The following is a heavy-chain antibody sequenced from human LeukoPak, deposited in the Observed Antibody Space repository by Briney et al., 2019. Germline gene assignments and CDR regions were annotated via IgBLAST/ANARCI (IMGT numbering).Heavy chain of an antibody. CDR2: IYTSGST. J-gene: IGHJ4*02. CDR1: GVSISSYY. CDR3: ARRIYGGQSFDY. D-gene: IGHD4-23*01. Sequence: SETLSLTCTVSGVSISSYYWSWIRQPAGKGLEWIGRIYTSGSTNYNPSLKSRVTISVDTSKNQFSLKLNSVTAADTAVYYCARRIYGGQSFDYWGQGTLVTVSS. V-gene: IGHV4-4*07.